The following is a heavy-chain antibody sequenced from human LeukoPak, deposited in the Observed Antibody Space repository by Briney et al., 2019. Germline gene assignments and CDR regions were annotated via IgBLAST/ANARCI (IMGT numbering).Heavy chain of an antibody. Sequence: ASVKVSCKASGYTFTSYYMHRVRQALGQGLEWMGIINPSGGSTSYAQKFQGRVTITADESTSTAYMELSSLRSEDTAVYYCARDWEQWLVLSYWGQGTLVTVSS. CDR1: GYTFTSYY. CDR2: INPSGGST. D-gene: IGHD6-19*01. V-gene: IGHV1-46*01. J-gene: IGHJ4*02. CDR3: ARDWEQWLVLSY.